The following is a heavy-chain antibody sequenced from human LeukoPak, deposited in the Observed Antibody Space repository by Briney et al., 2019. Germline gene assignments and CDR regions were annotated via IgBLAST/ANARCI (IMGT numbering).Heavy chain of an antibody. CDR3: AKDCVGCGFDY. Sequence: PGGSLRLSCAASGFTFSSYEMNWVRQAPGKGLEWVAFIQYDGGKFYADSVKGRFTISRDNSKNTLYLQMNSLRAEDTAVYYCAKDCVGCGFDYWGQGTLVTVSS. CDR1: GFTFSSYE. J-gene: IGHJ4*02. V-gene: IGHV3-30*02. CDR2: IQYDGGK. D-gene: IGHD2-15*01.